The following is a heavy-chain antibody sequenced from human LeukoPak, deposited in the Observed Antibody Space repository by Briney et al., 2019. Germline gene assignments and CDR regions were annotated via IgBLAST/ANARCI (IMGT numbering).Heavy chain of an antibody. CDR3: ARGIYYLIEY. V-gene: IGHV4-38-2*01. J-gene: IGHJ4*02. CDR2: IFHSEST. Sequence: SETLALTCAVSGYSISSGDYWGWIRQSPGKGLEWIGNIFHSESTYHNPSLKSRVTISVDTSKNEFSLKLSSVTAADTAVYYCARGIYYLIEYWGQGTLVTVSS. CDR1: GYSISSGDY. D-gene: IGHD3-10*01.